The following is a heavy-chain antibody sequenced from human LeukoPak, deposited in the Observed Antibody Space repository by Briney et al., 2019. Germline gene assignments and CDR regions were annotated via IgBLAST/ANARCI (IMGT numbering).Heavy chain of an antibody. CDR1: DGSISSSSYY. CDR3: ASLWFGEYFDY. Sequence: SETLSLTCTVSDGSISSSSYYWAWIRQPPGKGLEIIGNIYYTGGTYYNTSLKSRVTIFVDTPKNQFSLNLSSVTAADTAVYYCASLWFGEYFDYWGQGALVTVSS. D-gene: IGHD3-10*01. J-gene: IGHJ4*02. V-gene: IGHV4-39*01. CDR2: IYYTGGT.